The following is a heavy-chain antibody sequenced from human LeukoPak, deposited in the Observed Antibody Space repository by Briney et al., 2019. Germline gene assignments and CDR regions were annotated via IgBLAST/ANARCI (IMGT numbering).Heavy chain of an antibody. CDR1: GFSLSTSGMC. CDR3: ARILRSGELYYYYYYMDV. CDR2: IDWDDDK. D-gene: IGHD1-26*01. J-gene: IGHJ6*03. Sequence: SGPALVKPTQTLTLTCTFSGFSLSTSGMCVSWIRQPPGKALEWLARIDWDDDKYYSTSLKTRPTISKDTSKNQVVLTMTNMDPVDTATYYCARILRSGELYYYYYYMDVWGKGTTVTVSS. V-gene: IGHV2-70*11.